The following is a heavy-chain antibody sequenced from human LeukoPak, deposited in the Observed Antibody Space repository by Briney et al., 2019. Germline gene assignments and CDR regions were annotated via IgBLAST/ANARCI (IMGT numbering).Heavy chain of an antibody. CDR1: GFTFSSYS. J-gene: IGHJ4*02. Sequence: GGSLRLSCAASGFTFSSYSMNWVRQAPGKGLDWVSSISSSSSYIYYADSVKGRFTISRDNAKNSLYLQMNSLRAEDTAVYYCARDLEGQWLVFDYWGQGTLVTVSS. CDR2: ISSSSSYI. V-gene: IGHV3-21*01. D-gene: IGHD6-19*01. CDR3: ARDLEGQWLVFDY.